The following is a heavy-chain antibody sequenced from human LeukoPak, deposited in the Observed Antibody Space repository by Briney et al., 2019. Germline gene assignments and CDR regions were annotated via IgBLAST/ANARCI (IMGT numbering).Heavy chain of an antibody. CDR2: ISSSSRYT. CDR3: ARENAGGSVSYGHPDF. D-gene: IGHD3-10*01. CDR1: GYSFSDYY. Sequence: GGSLRLSCAASGYSFSDYYMSWVCQAPGKGLEWVSYISSSSRYTNYADSVKGRFTISRDKAKNSLYLQMNSLRAEDTAVPYRARENAGGSVSYGHPDFWGQGTLVTVSS. J-gene: IGHJ4*02. V-gene: IGHV3-11*06.